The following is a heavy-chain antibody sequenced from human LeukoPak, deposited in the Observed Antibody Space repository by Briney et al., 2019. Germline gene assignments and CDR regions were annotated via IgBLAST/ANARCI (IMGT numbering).Heavy chain of an antibody. J-gene: IGHJ4*02. Sequence: GGSLRLSCAASGFTFSDYYMSWIRQAPGKGLEWVSYISSSGSTVYYADSVKGRFTISRDSAKNSLYLQMNSLRAEDTAVYYCARGGYSYVLPFDYWGQGTLVTVSS. CDR2: ISSSGSTV. D-gene: IGHD5-18*01. CDR3: ARGGYSYVLPFDY. CDR1: GFTFSDYY. V-gene: IGHV3-11*01.